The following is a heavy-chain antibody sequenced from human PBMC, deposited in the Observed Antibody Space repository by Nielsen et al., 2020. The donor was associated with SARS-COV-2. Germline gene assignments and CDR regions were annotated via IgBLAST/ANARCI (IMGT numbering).Heavy chain of an antibody. Sequence: SETLSLTCTVSGGSISSGGYYWSWIRQHPGKGLEWIGYIYYSGSANYSPSLKSRLSMSLEASRNQFSLSVKSMTAADTAVYYCASYTVEGGMDVWGQGTTVTVSS. D-gene: IGHD5-24*01. J-gene: IGHJ6*02. V-gene: IGHV4-31*03. CDR2: IYYSGSA. CDR3: ASYTVEGGMDV. CDR1: GGSISSGGYY.